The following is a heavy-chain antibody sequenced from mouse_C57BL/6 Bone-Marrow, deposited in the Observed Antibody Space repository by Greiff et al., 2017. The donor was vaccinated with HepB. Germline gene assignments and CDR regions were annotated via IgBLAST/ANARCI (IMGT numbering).Heavy chain of an antibody. D-gene: IGHD1-1*01. CDR3: AREGYYYGSRDY. J-gene: IGHJ2*01. V-gene: IGHV1-55*01. CDR1: GYTFTSYW. Sequence: QVQLQQPGAELVKPGASVKMSCKASGYTFTSYWITWVKQRPGQGLEWIGDIYPGSGTTNYNEKFKSKATLTVDTSSSTAYMQLSSLTSEDAAVYYGAREGYYYGSRDYWGQGTTLTVSS. CDR2: IYPGSGTT.